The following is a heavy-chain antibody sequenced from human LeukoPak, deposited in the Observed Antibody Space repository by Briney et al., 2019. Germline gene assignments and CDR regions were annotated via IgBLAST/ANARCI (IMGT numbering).Heavy chain of an antibody. Sequence: GGSLRLSCAASGFSFSTYGMHWVRQAPGKGLEWLAVISDDGSTKYHVDSVKGRFTISRDNSKNTLFLQMNSLKPEDTAVYYCARSGKDVWGRGTTVTVSS. V-gene: IGHV3-30*04. J-gene: IGHJ6*02. CDR3: ARSGKDV. CDR1: GFSFSTYG. CDR2: ISDDGSTK.